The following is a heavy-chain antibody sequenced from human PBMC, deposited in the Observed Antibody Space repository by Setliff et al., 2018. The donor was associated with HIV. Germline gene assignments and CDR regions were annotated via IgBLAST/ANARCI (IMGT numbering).Heavy chain of an antibody. Sequence: SETLSLTCTVAGGSTSSSSYYWGWIRQPPGMGLEWIASIYHNGNTYYNPSLKSRVTMSVDTSKNQFSLKPSSVTAADTAVYYCATSLITVPPDAFDIWGQGTVVT. CDR2: IYHNGNT. CDR3: ATSLITVPPDAFDI. V-gene: IGHV4-39*07. D-gene: IGHD4-4*01. J-gene: IGHJ3*02. CDR1: GGSTSSSSYY.